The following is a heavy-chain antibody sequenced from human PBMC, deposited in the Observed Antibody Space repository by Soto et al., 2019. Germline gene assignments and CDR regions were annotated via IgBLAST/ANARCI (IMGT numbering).Heavy chain of an antibody. Sequence: SETLSLTCTVSGGSISSGGYYWSWIRQHPGKGLEWIGSIYYRGNAYYNPSLQTRVTISLDKSRSQFSLKLNSVAAADSAVYFCARLEGLATISYYFDFWGPGALVTVSS. V-gene: IGHV4-39*01. D-gene: IGHD3-9*01. CDR1: GGSISSGGYY. CDR3: ARLEGLATISYYFDF. CDR2: IYYRGNA. J-gene: IGHJ4*02.